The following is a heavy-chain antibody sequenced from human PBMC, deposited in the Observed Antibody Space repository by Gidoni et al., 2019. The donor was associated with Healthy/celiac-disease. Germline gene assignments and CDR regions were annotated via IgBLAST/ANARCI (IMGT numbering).Heavy chain of an antibody. Sequence: EVQLVESGGGLVKPGGSLRLSCAASGFTFSSYSMNWVRQAPGKGLEWVSSISSSSSYIYYADSVKGRFTISRDNAKNSLYLQMNSLRAEDTAVYYCARPGIAVAGMGFDYWGQGTLVTVSS. CDR3: ARPGIAVAGMGFDY. CDR2: ISSSSSYI. J-gene: IGHJ4*02. D-gene: IGHD6-19*01. CDR1: GFTFSSYS. V-gene: IGHV3-21*01.